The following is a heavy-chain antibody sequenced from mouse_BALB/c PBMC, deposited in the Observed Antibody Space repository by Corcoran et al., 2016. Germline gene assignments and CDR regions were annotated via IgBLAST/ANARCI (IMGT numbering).Heavy chain of an antibody. V-gene: IGHV9-3-1*01. CDR1: GYTFTNFG. Sequence: QIQLVQSGPELKKPGETVKISCKASGYTFTNFGMSWVKQAPGKGLKWMGWINTYTGEPTYADDFKGRFAFSLETSASTAYLQIYNLKNEDTATYFCAREPFAMDYWGQGTSVTVSS. J-gene: IGHJ4*01. CDR3: AREPFAMDY. CDR2: INTYTGEP.